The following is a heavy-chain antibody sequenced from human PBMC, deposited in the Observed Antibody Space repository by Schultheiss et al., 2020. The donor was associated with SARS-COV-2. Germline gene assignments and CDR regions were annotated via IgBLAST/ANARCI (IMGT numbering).Heavy chain of an antibody. CDR2: IYDSGST. J-gene: IGHJ4*02. D-gene: IGHD3-3*01. V-gene: IGHV4-59*01. Sequence: GSLRLPFAASGFPFDDYGMSWVRQAPGKGLEWIGYIYDSGSTNYNASLKSRVTISVDTSKNHFSLKLSSLTAADTAVYYCARHGPYYDFCSGYLYYFEYWGRGTLVTVSS. CDR1: GFPFDDYG. CDR3: ARHGPYYDFCSGYLYYFEY.